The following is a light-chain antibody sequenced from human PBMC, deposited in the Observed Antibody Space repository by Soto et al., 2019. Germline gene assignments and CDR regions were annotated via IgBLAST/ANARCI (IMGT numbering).Light chain of an antibody. J-gene: IGKJ1*01. CDR2: DAS. CDR3: QQYNAYSQTWT. CDR1: QSISSW. Sequence: DIQMTQSPSTLSASVGDRVTITCRASQSISSWLAWYQQKPGKAPELLIYDASNLGSGVPSRFSGSGSGTEFTLTISSLQPDDFATYYCQQYNAYSQTWTFGQGTKVEIK. V-gene: IGKV1-5*01.